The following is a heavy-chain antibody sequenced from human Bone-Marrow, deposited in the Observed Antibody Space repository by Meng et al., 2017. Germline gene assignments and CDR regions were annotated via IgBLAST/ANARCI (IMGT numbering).Heavy chain of an antibody. J-gene: IGHJ4*02. CDR2: INHSGSS. V-gene: IGHV4-34*01. D-gene: IGHD1-26*01. Sequence: QVKLRQWGAGLLKPSDPLPLTCAVSGGSFSGYYWTWIRQPPGKGLEWIGEINHSGSSNYNPSLKSRVTLSADTPERQFSLKLSSVTAADTAVYYCARGRRIVGATFRLFDYWGQGTLVTVSS. CDR1: GGSFSGYY. CDR3: ARGRRIVGATFRLFDY.